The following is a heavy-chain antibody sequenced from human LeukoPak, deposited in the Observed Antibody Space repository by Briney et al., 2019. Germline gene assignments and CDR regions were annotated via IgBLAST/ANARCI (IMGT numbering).Heavy chain of an antibody. J-gene: IGHJ6*02. Sequence: PSETLSLTCTVSSENITSYYWSWIRQPPGKGLEWVGCISYSGTPTYNPSLRGRVTISLDTSKTHFSLRLSSVTAADTAVYYCARQRTAPPIYEYYGMDVWGQGTTVTVSS. CDR3: ARQRTAPPIYEYYGMDV. CDR1: SENITSYY. CDR2: ISYSGTP. D-gene: IGHD3-9*01. V-gene: IGHV4-59*08.